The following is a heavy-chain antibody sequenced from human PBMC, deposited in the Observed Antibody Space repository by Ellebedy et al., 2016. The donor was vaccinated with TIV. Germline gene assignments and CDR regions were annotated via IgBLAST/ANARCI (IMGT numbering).Heavy chain of an antibody. CDR2: ISSSSSTI. CDR3: ARVSYDSSGYYIPYDY. V-gene: IGHV3-48*01. J-gene: IGHJ4*02. Sequence: GESLKISCAASGFTFSSYSMNWVRQAPGKGLEWVSYISSSSSTIYYADSVKGRFTISRDNAKNSLYLQMNSLRAEDTAVYYCARVSYDSSGYYIPYDYWGQGTLVTVSS. CDR1: GFTFSSYS. D-gene: IGHD3-22*01.